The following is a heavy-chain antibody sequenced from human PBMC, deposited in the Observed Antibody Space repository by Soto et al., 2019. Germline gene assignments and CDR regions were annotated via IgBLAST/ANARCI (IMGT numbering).Heavy chain of an antibody. CDR1: GGSFSGYY. CDR2: INHSGST. CDR3: ARGSLVLRYFDWLDYYYGMDV. J-gene: IGHJ6*02. D-gene: IGHD3-9*01. V-gene: IGHV4-34*01. Sequence: SLTLSLTCAVYGGSFSGYYWSWIRKTPGKGLEWIGEINHSGSTNYNPSLKSRVTISVDTSKNQFSLKLSSVTAADTAVYYCARGSLVLRYFDWLDYYYGMDVWGQGTTVTVSS.